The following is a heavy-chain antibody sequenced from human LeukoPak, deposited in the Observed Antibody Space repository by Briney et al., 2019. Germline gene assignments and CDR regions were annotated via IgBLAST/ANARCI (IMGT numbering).Heavy chain of an antibody. D-gene: IGHD4-4*01. CDR2: ISSSSSYI. Sequence: GGSLRLSCAASGFTFSSYSMNWVRRAPGEGLEWVSSISSSSSYIYYADSVKGRFTISRDNAKNSLYLQMNSLRAEDTAVYYCARSPGRNSRFRSDYWGQGTLVTVSS. V-gene: IGHV3-21*01. CDR3: ARSPGRNSRFRSDY. J-gene: IGHJ4*02. CDR1: GFTFSSYS.